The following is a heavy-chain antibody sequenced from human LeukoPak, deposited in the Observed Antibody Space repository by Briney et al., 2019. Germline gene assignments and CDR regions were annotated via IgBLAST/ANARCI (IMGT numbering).Heavy chain of an antibody. J-gene: IGHJ6*02. CDR1: GDTFTTDY. D-gene: IGHD2-2*01. CDR2: INPNSGVT. CDR3: TRDHCSSINCYEYNYYSMDV. Sequence: ASVTVSSKTSGDTFTTDYNHPVPRAPGQGLEWMGWINPNSGVTESAQKFQGRVTMTRDTSTSTGYMELSRLRSDDTAVYYCTRDHCSSINCYEYNYYSMDVWGQGTTVTVSS. V-gene: IGHV1-2*02.